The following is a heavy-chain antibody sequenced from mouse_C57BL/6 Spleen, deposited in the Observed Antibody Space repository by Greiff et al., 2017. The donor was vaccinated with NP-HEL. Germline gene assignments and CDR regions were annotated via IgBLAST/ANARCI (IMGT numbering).Heavy chain of an antibody. CDR2: INPSSGYT. D-gene: IGHD1-1*01. J-gene: IGHJ4*01. CDR1: GYTFTSYW. V-gene: IGHV1-7*01. Sequence: QVQLQQSGAELAKPGASVKLSCKASGYTFTSYWMHWVKQRPGQGLEWIGYINPSSGYTKYNQKFKDKATLTADKSSSTAYMQLSSLTYEDSAVYYCARTNYYGSREDTYYAMDYWGQGTSVTVSS. CDR3: ARTNYYGSREDTYYAMDY.